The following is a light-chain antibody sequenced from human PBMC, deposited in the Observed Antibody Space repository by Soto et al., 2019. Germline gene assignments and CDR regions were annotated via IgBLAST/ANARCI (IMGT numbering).Light chain of an antibody. CDR3: QQYDTSPRT. Sequence: EIALTQSTGTLSLSPGERATLSCRASQSVSSTHLAWYQQKPGQAPRLLIYGASSRATGIPDRFSGSGSGTDFTLTISRLEPEDFAVYYCQQYDTSPRTFGQGTKVDIK. CDR2: GAS. J-gene: IGKJ1*01. V-gene: IGKV3-20*01. CDR1: QSVSSTH.